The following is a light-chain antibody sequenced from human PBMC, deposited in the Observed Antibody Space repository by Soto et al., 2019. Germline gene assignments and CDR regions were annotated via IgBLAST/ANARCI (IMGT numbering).Light chain of an antibody. Sequence: IQMTQSPSSLSASVGDSVTVTCRASQSINIYLNWYQQKPGKAPTLLIYGASSLQSGVPSRFTGGGSRTDFTLPISSLQTEVFATYYSQQRYRSPYTSGQGTKLEIK. CDR2: GAS. CDR3: QQRYRSPYT. CDR1: QSINIY. V-gene: IGKV1-39*01. J-gene: IGKJ2*01.